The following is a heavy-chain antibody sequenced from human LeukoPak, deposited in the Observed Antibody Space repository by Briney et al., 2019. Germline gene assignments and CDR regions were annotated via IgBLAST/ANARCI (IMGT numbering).Heavy chain of an antibody. CDR1: GYSFTAYY. V-gene: IGHV1-2*02. D-gene: IGHD1-14*01. J-gene: IGHJ4*02. Sequence: GASVKVSCKPTGYSFTAYYIFWMRQAPGQGLECMGGSNLYNGATNYAHRLQSRVTMTRATSISTAYMELSRLRSDDTATYYCASWAGGNEPVASFDYWGQGTLVTVSS. CDR2: SNLYNGAT. CDR3: ASWAGGNEPVASFDY.